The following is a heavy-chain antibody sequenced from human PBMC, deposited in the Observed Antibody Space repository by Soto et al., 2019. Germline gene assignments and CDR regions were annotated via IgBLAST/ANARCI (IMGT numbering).Heavy chain of an antibody. D-gene: IGHD5-18*01. CDR3: ARGGGDSYGSDY. Sequence: VAGVTVSCKASGYPFPSYDINWVRQATAQGLEWMGWMNPNSGNTGYAQKFQGRVTMTRNTSMSTAYMELSSLRSEDTAVYYCARGGGDSYGSDYWGQGTLVTVSS. J-gene: IGHJ4*02. CDR1: GYPFPSYD. CDR2: MNPNSGNT. V-gene: IGHV1-8*01.